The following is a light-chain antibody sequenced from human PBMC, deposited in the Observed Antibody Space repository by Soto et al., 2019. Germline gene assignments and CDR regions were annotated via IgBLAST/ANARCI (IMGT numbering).Light chain of an antibody. CDR1: SSNIGSNY. V-gene: IGLV1-47*02. J-gene: IGLJ1*01. Sequence: QSVLTQPPSASGTPGQRVTISCSGSSSNIGSNYVYWYQQLPGTAPQLLIYSNNQRPSGVPDRFSGSKSGTSASLAISGLRSEDEADYYCAAWDDSLSGFYVFGTGTKLTVL. CDR3: AAWDDSLSGFYV. CDR2: SNN.